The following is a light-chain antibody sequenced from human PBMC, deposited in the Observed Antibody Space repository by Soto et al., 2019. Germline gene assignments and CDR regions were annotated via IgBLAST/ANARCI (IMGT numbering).Light chain of an antibody. CDR1: QGISSY. CDR2: AAS. J-gene: IGKJ1*01. CDR3: QQYYSYPGT. V-gene: IGKV1-8*01. Sequence: AIRMTQSPSSLSASTGDRVTITCRASQGISSYLAWYQQKPGKAPKLLIYAASTLQSGVPSRFSGSGSGTEGTLTISCLQSEDFATYYCQQYYSYPGTFGQGTKVEIK.